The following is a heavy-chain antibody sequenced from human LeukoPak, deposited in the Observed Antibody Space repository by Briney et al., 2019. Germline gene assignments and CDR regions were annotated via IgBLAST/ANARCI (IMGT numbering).Heavy chain of an antibody. D-gene: IGHD3-22*01. CDR1: EFTFSNFG. CDR2: ISGSGDNT. V-gene: IGHV3-23*01. CDR3: AKDLLQTFFFDSSGYYSDAFGM. J-gene: IGHJ3*02. Sequence: GGSLRLSCAASEFTFSNFGMSWVRQAPGKGLDWVSTISGSGDNTYYADSVKGRFTISRDNSKNTLSLHMNTLRAEDTAVYYCAKDLLQTFFFDSSGYYSDAFGMWGQGTMVTVSP.